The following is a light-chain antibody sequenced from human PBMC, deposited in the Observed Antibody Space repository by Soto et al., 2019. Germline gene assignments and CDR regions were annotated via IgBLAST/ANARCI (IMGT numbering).Light chain of an antibody. CDR1: QGISSY. CDR2: AAS. V-gene: IGKV1-6*01. J-gene: IGKJ1*01. Sequence: IQLTQSPSLLSASIGDRVTISCRMSQGISSYLGWYQQKPGKAPNLLIYAASNLQTGVPSRFSGSGSGTDFTLTISSLQPEDFATYYCLHDHNYPRTFGQGTKVDIK. CDR3: LHDHNYPRT.